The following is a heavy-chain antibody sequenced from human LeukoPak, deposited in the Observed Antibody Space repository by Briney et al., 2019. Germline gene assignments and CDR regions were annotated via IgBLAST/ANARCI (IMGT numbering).Heavy chain of an antibody. CDR3: AKDSPSWSGYYSY. CDR1: GFTLSNYP. V-gene: IGHV3-23*01. Sequence: QPGGSLRLSCAASGFTLSNYPMGWVRQAPGKGLEWVSAISGSGGSTYYADSVKGRFTISRDNSKNTLYLQMNSLRAEDTAVYYCAKDSPSWSGYYSYWGQGTLVTVSS. D-gene: IGHD3-3*01. CDR2: ISGSGGST. J-gene: IGHJ4*02.